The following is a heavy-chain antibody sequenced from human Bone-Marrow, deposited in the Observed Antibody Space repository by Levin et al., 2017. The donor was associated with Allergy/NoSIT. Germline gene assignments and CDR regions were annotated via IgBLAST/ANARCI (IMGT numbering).Heavy chain of an antibody. CDR1: GFSLTTSGEG. CDR3: AYRASVGVPFDN. J-gene: IGHJ4*02. CDR2: IYWNDDQ. D-gene: IGHD1-26*01. V-gene: IGHV2-5*01. Sequence: SGPTLVKPTQTLTLSCTFSGFSLTTSGEGVGWIRQPPGKALDWLAFIYWNDDQRFSPSLKDRPTITKDTSKTQVVLTMTKLDPEDTAKHYCAYRASVGVPFDNWGQGTLVTVSS.